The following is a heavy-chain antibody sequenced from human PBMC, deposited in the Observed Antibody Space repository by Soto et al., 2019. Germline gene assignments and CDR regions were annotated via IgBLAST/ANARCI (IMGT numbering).Heavy chain of an antibody. Sequence: QVQLVESGGGVVQPGRSLRLSCAASGFTFSSYAMHWVRQAPGKGLEWVAVISYDGSNKYYADSVKGRFTISRDNSKNTLYLQMTSLRAEDTAVYYCARGGSGSYTGYFDYWGQGTLVTVSS. V-gene: IGHV3-30-3*01. CDR2: ISYDGSNK. J-gene: IGHJ4*02. D-gene: IGHD1-26*01. CDR1: GFTFSSYA. CDR3: ARGGSGSYTGYFDY.